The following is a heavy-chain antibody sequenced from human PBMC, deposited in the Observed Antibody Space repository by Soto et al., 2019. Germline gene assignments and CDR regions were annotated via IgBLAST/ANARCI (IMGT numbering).Heavy chain of an antibody. Sequence: QVQLVQSGAEVKKPGSSVKVSCKTSGGTFRNDIITWVRQAPGQGLEWIVRIIPLLDTTNYAQSFQGRVTITADKSTGTAYMELNSLRSEDTAVYFCVRNSPIGSTFSGYDGIDYWGQGTLVTVSS. J-gene: IGHJ4*02. CDR3: VRNSPIGSTFSGYDGIDY. D-gene: IGHD5-12*01. V-gene: IGHV1-69*08. CDR2: IIPLLDTT. CDR1: GGTFRNDI.